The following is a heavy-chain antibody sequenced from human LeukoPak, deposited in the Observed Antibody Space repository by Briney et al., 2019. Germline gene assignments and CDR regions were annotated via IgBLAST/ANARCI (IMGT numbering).Heavy chain of an antibody. CDR3: AKDAGNYGSGSYLPKNV. D-gene: IGHD3-10*01. CDR1: GFTFSSYG. V-gene: IGHV3-30*02. J-gene: IGHJ6*04. CDR2: IRYDGSNK. Sequence: GGSLRLSCAASGFTFSSYGMHWVRQAPGKGLEWVAFIRYDGSNKYYADSVKGRFTISRDNSKNTLYLQMNSLRAEDTAVYYCAKDAGNYGSGSYLPKNVWGKGTTVTISS.